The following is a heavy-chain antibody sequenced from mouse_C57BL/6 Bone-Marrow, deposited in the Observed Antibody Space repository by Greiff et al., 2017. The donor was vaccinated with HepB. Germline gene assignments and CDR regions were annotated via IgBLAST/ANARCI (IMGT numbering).Heavy chain of an antibody. CDR3: ARASRYYFDY. D-gene: IGHD6-2*01. CDR2: IYPGDGDT. Sequence: VMLVESGPELVKPGASVKISCKASGYAFSSSWMNWVKQRPGKGLEWIGRIYPGDGDTNYNGKFKGKATLTADKSSSTAYMQLSSLTSEDSAVYVCARASRYYFDYWGQGTTLTVSS. V-gene: IGHV1-82*01. CDR1: GYAFSSSW. J-gene: IGHJ2*01.